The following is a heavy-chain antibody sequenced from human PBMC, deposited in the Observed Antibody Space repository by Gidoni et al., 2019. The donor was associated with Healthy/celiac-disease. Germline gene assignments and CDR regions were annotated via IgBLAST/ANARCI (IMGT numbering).Heavy chain of an antibody. CDR2: IYYSGST. Sequence: QVQLQESGPGLVKPSQTLSLTCTVSGGSISSGGYYWSWIRQHPGKGLEWIGYIYYSGSTYYNPSLKSRVTISVDTSKNQFSLKLSSVTAADTAVYYCAREPHNYYDSAVGMDVWGQGTTVTVSS. V-gene: IGHV4-31*03. J-gene: IGHJ6*02. CDR1: GGSISSGGYY. CDR3: AREPHNYYDSAVGMDV. D-gene: IGHD3-22*01.